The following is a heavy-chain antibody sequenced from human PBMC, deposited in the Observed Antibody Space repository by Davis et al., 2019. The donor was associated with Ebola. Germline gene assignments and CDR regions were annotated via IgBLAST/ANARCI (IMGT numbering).Heavy chain of an antibody. V-gene: IGHV3-53*01. J-gene: IGHJ4*02. CDR2: IYSGGST. CDR3: TRGRGGSSWELY. Sequence: GGSLRLSCPASGFTVSSNYMSWVRQAPGKGLEWVSVIYSGGSTYYADSVKGRFTISRDSSRNTLYLQMNSLRADDTATYYCTRGRGGSSWELYWGRGTLVAVSS. CDR1: GFTVSSNY. D-gene: IGHD6-13*01.